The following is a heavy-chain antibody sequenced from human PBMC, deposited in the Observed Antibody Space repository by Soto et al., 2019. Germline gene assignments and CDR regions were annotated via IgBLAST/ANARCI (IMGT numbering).Heavy chain of an antibody. J-gene: IGHJ4*02. Sequence: PSETLSLTCAVSGGSISSGGYSWSWIRQPPGKGLEWIGYIYHSGSTYYNPSLKSRVTISVDRSKNQFSLKLSSVTAADTAVYYCARGGYWIRTRCYYFAYWGQGTLVTVSS. D-gene: IGHD2-2*01. CDR2: IYHSGST. V-gene: IGHV4-30-2*01. CDR1: GGSISSGGYS. CDR3: ARGGYWIRTRCYYFAY.